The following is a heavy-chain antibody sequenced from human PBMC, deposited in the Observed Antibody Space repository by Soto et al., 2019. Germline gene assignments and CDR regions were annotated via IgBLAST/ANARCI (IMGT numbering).Heavy chain of an antibody. D-gene: IGHD3-9*01. Sequence: QVQLVQSGAEVKKPGASVKVSCKASGYTFTSYGISWVRQAPGQGLEWMGWISAYNGNTNYAQKLQGRITMTTDTSTSTAYMELRSLRSDDTAVYYCARDLLRYFDWLSLDDAFDIWGQGTMVTVSS. V-gene: IGHV1-18*01. CDR2: ISAYNGNT. CDR1: GYTFTSYG. CDR3: ARDLLRYFDWLSLDDAFDI. J-gene: IGHJ3*02.